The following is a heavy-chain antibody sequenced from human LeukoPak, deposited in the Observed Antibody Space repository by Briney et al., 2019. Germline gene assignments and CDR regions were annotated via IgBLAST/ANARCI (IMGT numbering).Heavy chain of an antibody. CDR1: GYTFSDYN. CDR3: TTDRVDRSFGV. CDR2: IDTEDGET. V-gene: IGHV1-69-2*01. Sequence: ASVKVSCKASGYTFSDYNIHWVQYAPGKGLEWMGRIDTEDGETIYAERFQGRVTITADTSTNTAYMELTSLRSDDTAVYYCTTDRVDRSFGVWGKGTAVSVSS. D-gene: IGHD3-10*01. J-gene: IGHJ6*04.